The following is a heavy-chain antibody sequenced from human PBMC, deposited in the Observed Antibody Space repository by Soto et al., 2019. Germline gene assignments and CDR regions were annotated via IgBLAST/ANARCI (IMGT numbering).Heavy chain of an antibody. CDR2: IDWDDDK. V-gene: IGHV2-70*12. CDR3: ARLSYRALNFEY. D-gene: IGHD3-16*02. J-gene: IGHJ4*02. CDR1: GFSLSTSGMC. Sequence: SGPTLVHLTQPLTLTCTFSGFSLSTSGMCVSWLRQPPGKALEWLALIDWDDDKYYSTSLKTRLTISKDTSKNQVVLTVTNMNPLGTARYLCARLSYRALNFEYWGQGNLVTVSS.